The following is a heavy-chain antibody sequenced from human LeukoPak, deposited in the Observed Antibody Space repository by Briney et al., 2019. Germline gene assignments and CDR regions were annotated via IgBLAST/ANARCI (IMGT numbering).Heavy chain of an antibody. V-gene: IGHV4-38-2*01. CDR1: GYSISTGYY. Sequence: SETLSLTCVVSGYSISTGYYWGWIRQPPGKGLEWIGSIYHSGNTYHSPSLKSRVTISVDTSKNQFSLNLTPVTAADTAVYYCARRPSGSTAGDHRPDWYFDLWGPGTLVTVSS. CDR3: ARRPSGSTAGDHRPDWYFDL. CDR2: IYHSGNT. J-gene: IGHJ2*01. D-gene: IGHD7-27*01.